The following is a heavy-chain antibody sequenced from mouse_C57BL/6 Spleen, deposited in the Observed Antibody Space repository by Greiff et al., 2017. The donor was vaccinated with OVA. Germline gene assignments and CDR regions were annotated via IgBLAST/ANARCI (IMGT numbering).Heavy chain of an antibody. CDR2: ISYDGSN. CDR1: GYSITSGYY. V-gene: IGHV3-6*01. J-gene: IGHJ4*01. CDR3: ARAGGDYDGGSMDY. Sequence: EVQLQESGPGLVKPSPSLSLTCSVTGYSITSGYYWNWIRKFPGNKLEWMGYISYDGSNNYNPSLKNRISITRDTSTNQFFLKLKSVTTEDTDTYDCARAGGDYDGGSMDYWGQGTSVTVSS. D-gene: IGHD2-4*01.